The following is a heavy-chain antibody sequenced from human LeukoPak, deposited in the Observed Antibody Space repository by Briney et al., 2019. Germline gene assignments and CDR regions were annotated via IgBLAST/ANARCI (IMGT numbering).Heavy chain of an antibody. D-gene: IGHD3-16*01. CDR2: IYYSGST. V-gene: IGHV4-59*01. CDR1: GGCISSYY. Sequence: SETLSLTCTVSGGCISSYYWSWIRQPPGKGLEWIGYIYYSGSTNYNPSLKSRVTISVDTSKNQFSLKLSSVTAAGTAVYYCARGGGSQDWFDPWGQGTLVTVSS. CDR3: ARGGGSQDWFDP. J-gene: IGHJ5*02.